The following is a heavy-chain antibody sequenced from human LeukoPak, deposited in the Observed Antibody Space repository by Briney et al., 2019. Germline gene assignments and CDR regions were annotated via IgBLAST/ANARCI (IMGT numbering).Heavy chain of an antibody. D-gene: IGHD3-22*01. V-gene: IGHV3-21*01. CDR2: ISSSSSYI. CDR3: ARVGGRSSGYYGY. Sequence: GGSLRLSCAASGFTFSSYSMNWVRQAPGKGLEWVSSISSSSSYIYYADSVKGRFTISRDNAKNSLYLQMNSLRAEDTAVYYCARVGGRSSGYYGYWGQGTLVTVSS. CDR1: GFTFSSYS. J-gene: IGHJ4*02.